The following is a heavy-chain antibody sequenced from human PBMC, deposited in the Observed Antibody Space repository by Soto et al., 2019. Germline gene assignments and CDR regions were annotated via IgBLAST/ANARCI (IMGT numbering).Heavy chain of an antibody. V-gene: IGHV1-46*01. CDR1: GGSLSTNP. CDR3: ARGDNDY. J-gene: IGHJ4*02. Sequence: ASVKVSCKASGGSLSTNPISWVRQAPGQGLEWMGVIHPDGGHTTYSQKFQDRVTMTRDTFTSTIYMDLSSLRSEDTAVYYCARGDNDYWGQGTLVTVSS. CDR2: IHPDGGHT.